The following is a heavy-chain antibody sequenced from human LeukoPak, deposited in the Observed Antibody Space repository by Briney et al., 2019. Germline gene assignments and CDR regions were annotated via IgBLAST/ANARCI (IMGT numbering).Heavy chain of an antibody. CDR2: ISWNSGSI. Sequence: PGRSLRLSCAASGFDFDDYAMHWVRQAPGKGLEWVSGISWNSGSIGYADSVKGRFTISRDNAKNSLYLQMNSLRAEDTALYYCAAFTMIRNYWGQGTLVTVSS. D-gene: IGHD3-22*01. CDR3: AAFTMIRNY. J-gene: IGHJ4*02. V-gene: IGHV3-9*01. CDR1: GFDFDDYA.